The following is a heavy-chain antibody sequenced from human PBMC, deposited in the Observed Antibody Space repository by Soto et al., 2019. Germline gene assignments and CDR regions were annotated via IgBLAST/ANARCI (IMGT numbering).Heavy chain of an antibody. J-gene: IGHJ5*02. CDR2: ISWNSGNI. CDR3: VKASNYSSSQGWFDP. V-gene: IGHV3-9*01. Sequence: PGGSLRLSCAASGFSFDGYAMNWVRQPPGKGLEWVSGISWNSGNIDYADSVKGRFTISRDNAKNSLYLQMNSLRAEDTALYYCVKASNYSSSQGWFDPWGQGTMVTVSS. CDR1: GFSFDGYA. D-gene: IGHD6-6*01.